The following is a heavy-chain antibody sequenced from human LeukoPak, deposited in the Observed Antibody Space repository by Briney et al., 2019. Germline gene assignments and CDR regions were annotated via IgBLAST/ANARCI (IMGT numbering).Heavy chain of an antibody. Sequence: GASVKVSCKASGYTFTSYDINWVRQATGQGLEWMGWMNPNSGNTGYAQKFQGRATMTRNTSISTAYMELSSLRSEDTAVYYCAVVVVPAAISFDYWGQGTLVTVSS. CDR3: AVVVVPAAISFDY. J-gene: IGHJ4*02. CDR1: GYTFTSYD. V-gene: IGHV1-8*01. D-gene: IGHD2-2*02. CDR2: MNPNSGNT.